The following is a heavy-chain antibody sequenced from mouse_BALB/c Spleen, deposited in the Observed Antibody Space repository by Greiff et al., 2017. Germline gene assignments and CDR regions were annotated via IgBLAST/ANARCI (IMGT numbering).Heavy chain of an antibody. J-gene: IGHJ2*01. V-gene: IGHV3-8*02. CDR3: EREGYYERDNLDS. CDR2: ISYSGST. D-gene: IGHD2-3*01. CDR1: GDSITSGY. Sequence: EVKLQESGPSLVKPSQTLSLTCSVTGDSITSGYWNWIRKFPGNKLEYMGYISYSGSTYYNPSLKSRISITRDTSKNQYYLQLNSVTTEDTATYYCEREGYYERDNLDSGGQGTTLTVSS.